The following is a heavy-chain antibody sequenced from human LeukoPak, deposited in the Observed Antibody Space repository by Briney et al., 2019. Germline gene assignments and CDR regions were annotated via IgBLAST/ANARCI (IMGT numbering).Heavy chain of an antibody. D-gene: IGHD2-15*01. V-gene: IGHV4-59*12. Sequence: SETLPLTCTVSGGSISSYYWSWIRQPPGKGLEWIGYIYYSGSTNYNPSLKSRVTISVDTSKNQFSLKLRSVTAADTAMYYCARGWLDVWGQGTTVTVSS. CDR1: GGSISSYY. CDR2: IYYSGST. CDR3: ARGWLDV. J-gene: IGHJ6*02.